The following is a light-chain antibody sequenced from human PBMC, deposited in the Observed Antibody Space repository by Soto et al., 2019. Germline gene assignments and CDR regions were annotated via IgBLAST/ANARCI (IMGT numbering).Light chain of an antibody. V-gene: IGKV3-15*01. CDR3: QQYNNWPPIT. CDR1: QSVSSD. CDR2: GAS. Sequence: EIVMTQSPVTLSVSPGERATLSCRASQSVSSDLAWYRRKPGQAPRLLIYGASTRATGIPARFSGSGSGTEFTLTISSLQSEDFAVYYCQQYNNWPPITFGQGTRLEIK. J-gene: IGKJ5*01.